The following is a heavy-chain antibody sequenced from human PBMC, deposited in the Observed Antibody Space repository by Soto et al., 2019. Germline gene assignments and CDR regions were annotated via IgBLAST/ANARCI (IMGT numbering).Heavy chain of an antibody. CDR2: VYYSGST. J-gene: IGHJ4*01. Sequence: SETLSLTCAVYGGSFSGYYWSWIRQPPGKGLEWIGYVYYSGSTLYNPSLESRVTLSIDMSKKQVSLKLNSVIAADTAVYYCARTRMIESWIDYWGHGTLVTVSS. CDR1: GGSFSGYY. CDR3: ARTRMIESWIDY. V-gene: IGHV4-59*01. D-gene: IGHD2-21*01.